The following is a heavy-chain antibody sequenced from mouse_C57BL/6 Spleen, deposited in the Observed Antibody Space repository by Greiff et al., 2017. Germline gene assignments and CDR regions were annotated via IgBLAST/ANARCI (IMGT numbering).Heavy chain of an antibody. CDR3: ARWDEYDRGYAMDY. CDR2: IDPSDSYT. J-gene: IGHJ4*01. Sequence: QVQLQQPGAELVKPGASVKLSCKASGYTFTSYWMQWVKQRPGQGLEWIGEIDPSDSYTNSNQKFKGKATLTVDTSSSTAYMQLSSLTSEDSAVYYCARWDEYDRGYAMDYWGQGTSVTVSS. D-gene: IGHD2-4*01. CDR1: GYTFTSYW. V-gene: IGHV1-50*01.